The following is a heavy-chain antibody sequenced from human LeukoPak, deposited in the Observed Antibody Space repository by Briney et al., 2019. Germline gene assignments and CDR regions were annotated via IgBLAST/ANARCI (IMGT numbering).Heavy chain of an antibody. V-gene: IGHV3-23*01. J-gene: IGHJ4*02. D-gene: IGHD3-22*01. CDR3: ATNYYDSSRAASDY. CDR2: ISGSGGSA. CDR1: GITFSNYA. Sequence: GGSLRLSCAASGITFSNYAMNRVRRAPGKGLEWVSPISGSGGSAYYVYSVKGRFTISRDNSRNTLYLQMNSPRAEDTAVYYCATNYYDSSRAASDYWGQGTLVTVSS.